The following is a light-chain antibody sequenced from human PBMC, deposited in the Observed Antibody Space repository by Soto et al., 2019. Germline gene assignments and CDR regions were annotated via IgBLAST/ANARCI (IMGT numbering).Light chain of an antibody. CDR3: QHYSTS. Sequence: EIVLTQSPGTLSLSPGERATLSCRASQSVSSSYLAWYQQKPGQAPRQLIYGASSRATGIPDRFSGSGSGTDFTLPITRLEPQDFAVYYCQHYSTSFGGGTRVEIK. J-gene: IGKJ4*01. CDR1: QSVSSSY. CDR2: GAS. V-gene: IGKV3-20*01.